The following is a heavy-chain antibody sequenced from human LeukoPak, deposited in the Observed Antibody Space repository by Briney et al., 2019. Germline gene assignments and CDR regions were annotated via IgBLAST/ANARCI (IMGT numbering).Heavy chain of an antibody. CDR3: ARVEYLD. CDR2: INPNSGGT. CDR1: GYSFTGYY. Sequence: GASVKVSCKDSGYSFTGYYMHWGRQAPGQGLEWMGWINPNSGGTNYAQKFQGRATMTRDTSISTAYMELSRLRSDDTAVYYCARVEYLDWGQGTLVTVSS. V-gene: IGHV1-2*02. D-gene: IGHD6-6*01. J-gene: IGHJ4*02.